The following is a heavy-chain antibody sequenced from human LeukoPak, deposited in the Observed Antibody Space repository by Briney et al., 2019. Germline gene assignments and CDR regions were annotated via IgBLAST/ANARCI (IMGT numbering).Heavy chain of an antibody. CDR2: ITGNGDYT. D-gene: IGHD1-26*01. CDR3: AKRSGINYGYFDS. J-gene: IGHJ4*02. V-gene: IGHV3-23*01. Sequence: GGSLRLPCAASRFTFSNYAMSWVRQAPGKGLEWVSAITGNGDYTDYADSVKGRFTISRDNSENTAYLQMNSLRSEDTAVYYCAKRSGINYGYFDSWGQGTLVTVSS. CDR1: RFTFSNYA.